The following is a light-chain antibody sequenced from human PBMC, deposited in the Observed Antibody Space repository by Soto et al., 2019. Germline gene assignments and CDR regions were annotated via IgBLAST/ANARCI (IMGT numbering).Light chain of an antibody. J-gene: IGKJ1*01. CDR3: QQYKNFWT. CDR2: GAT. V-gene: IGKV3-15*01. CDR1: QSVNSN. Sequence: EIVMTQSPATLSVSPGERATLSCRASQSVNSNLAWYQQKPGQAPRRVLYGATTTATGIPARFSGSGSGTEFTLTISILKSEDFAVYYCQQYKNFWTFGQGTKVEIK.